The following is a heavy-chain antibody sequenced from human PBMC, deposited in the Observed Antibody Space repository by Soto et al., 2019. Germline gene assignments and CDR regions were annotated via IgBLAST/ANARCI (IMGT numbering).Heavy chain of an antibody. CDR1: GYTFTGYY. J-gene: IGHJ6*03. V-gene: IGHV1-2*04. CDR3: ARGGGLNYYYCIDG. Sequence: QVQLVQSGAEVKKPGASVKVSCKASGYTFTGYYMHWMRQAPGQGLEWMGWINPNSGETDYAQNLQGWVTMTRDMSASTAYMELSRLKSNDTAVYYCARGGGLNYYYCIDGWGKGTTVTVSS. CDR2: INPNSGET.